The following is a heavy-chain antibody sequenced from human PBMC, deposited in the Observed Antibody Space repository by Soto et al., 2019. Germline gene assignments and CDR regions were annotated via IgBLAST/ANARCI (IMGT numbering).Heavy chain of an antibody. Sequence: EVQLVESGGGLVQPGGSLRLSCAASGFSFIVYSMNWVRQAPGKGLEWVSYISGSSSTIYYADSVKGRFTISRDNAKNSLYLQLSSLRDEDTAIYYGARESSGYPDSWGQGTLVTVSS. D-gene: IGHD3-22*01. J-gene: IGHJ4*02. CDR3: ARESSGYPDS. V-gene: IGHV3-48*02. CDR2: ISGSSSTI. CDR1: GFSFIVYS.